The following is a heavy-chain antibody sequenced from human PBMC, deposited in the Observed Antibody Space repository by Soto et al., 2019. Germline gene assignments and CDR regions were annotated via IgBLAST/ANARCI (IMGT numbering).Heavy chain of an antibody. D-gene: IGHD3-3*01. CDR1: GFTFSSYG. CDR2: ISYDGSNK. Sequence: HPGGSLRLSCAASGFTFSSYGMHWVRQAPGKGLEWVAVISYDGSNKYYADSVKGRFTISRDNSKNTLYLQMNSLRAEDTAVYYCAKDLYYDFWSGYSHEGGRRYYYYGMDVWGQGTTVTVSS. CDR3: AKDLYYDFWSGYSHEGGRRYYYYGMDV. V-gene: IGHV3-30*18. J-gene: IGHJ6*02.